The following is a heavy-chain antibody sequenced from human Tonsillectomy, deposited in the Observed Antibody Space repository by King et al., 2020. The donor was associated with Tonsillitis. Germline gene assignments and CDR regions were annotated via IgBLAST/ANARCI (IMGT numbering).Heavy chain of an antibody. D-gene: IGHD3-9*01. J-gene: IGHJ4*02. Sequence: QLQESGPGLVKPSETLSLTCTVSGGSISSYYWSWIRQPPGKGLEWLAYIYYSGSTNHNPSLKRRVTISVDTSTNQISLKLSSVTAADTAVYYCASPFPVLKYWGQGTLVTVSS. V-gene: IGHV4-59*01. CDR2: IYYSGST. CDR1: GGSISSYY. CDR3: ASPFPVLKY.